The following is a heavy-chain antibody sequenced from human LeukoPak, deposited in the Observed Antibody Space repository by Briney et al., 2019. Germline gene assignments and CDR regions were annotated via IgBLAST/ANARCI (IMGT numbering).Heavy chain of an antibody. CDR1: GYSFSSYW. CDR3: ARRAVQHNWFDP. CDR2: IYPGDSDT. J-gene: IGHJ5*02. D-gene: IGHD5-18*01. V-gene: IGHV5-51*01. Sequence: GQSLKISCTGSGYSFSSYWIAWVRQMPGKGLEWMGVIYPGDSDTTYNPSFQGQVTISADKSISPAYLQWSSLKASDTAMYYCARRAVQHNWFDPWGQGTLVTVSS.